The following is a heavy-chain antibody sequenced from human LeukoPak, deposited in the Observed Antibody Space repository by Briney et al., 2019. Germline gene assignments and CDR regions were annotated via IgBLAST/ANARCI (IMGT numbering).Heavy chain of an antibody. CDR3: ARRDGYNLYNWFDP. V-gene: IGHV3-21*01. CDR2: ISSSSYI. J-gene: IGHJ5*02. CDR1: GFTFSSYN. D-gene: IGHD5-24*01. Sequence: GGSLRLSCAASGFTFSSYNMNWVRQAPGKGLEWVSSISSSSYIYYADSVKGRFTISRDNAKNSLYLQMNSLRAEDTAVYYCARRDGYNLYNWFDPWGQGTLVTVSS.